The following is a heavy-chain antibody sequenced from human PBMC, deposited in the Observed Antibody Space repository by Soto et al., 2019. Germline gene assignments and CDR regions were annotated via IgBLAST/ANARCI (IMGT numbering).Heavy chain of an antibody. CDR2: IYDSGST. J-gene: IGHJ4*02. CDR1: GGSFSTYY. D-gene: IGHD2-15*01. CDR3: AAAPRY. Sequence: PSETRSLTWTGSGGSFSTYYWSWVRQPPGKGLEWIGYIYDSGSTNYNPSLKSRVTISVDTSKNQFSLRLTSVTAADTAVYYCAAAPRYWGQGTLVT. V-gene: IGHV4-59*01.